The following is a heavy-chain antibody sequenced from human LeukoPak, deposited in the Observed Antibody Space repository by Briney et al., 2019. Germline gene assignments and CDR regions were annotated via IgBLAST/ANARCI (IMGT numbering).Heavy chain of an antibody. D-gene: IGHD6-13*01. Sequence: SETLSLTCAVYGGSFSGYYWSWIRQPPGKGLEWIGEINHNGSTNYNPSLKSRVTISVDTSKNQFSLKLSSVTAADTAVYYCARAAWSIAAARYFQHWGQGTLVTVSS. CDR3: ARAAWSIAAARYFQH. CDR2: INHNGST. V-gene: IGHV4-34*01. CDR1: GGSFSGYY. J-gene: IGHJ1*01.